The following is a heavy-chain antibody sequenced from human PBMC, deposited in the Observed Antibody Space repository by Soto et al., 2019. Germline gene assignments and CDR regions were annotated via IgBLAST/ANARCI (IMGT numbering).Heavy chain of an antibody. CDR3: AKVFYYYDSSGYYYFDY. CDR2: ISGSGPTI. V-gene: IGHV3-23*01. D-gene: IGHD3-22*01. CDR1: GFTFSSYA. J-gene: IGHJ4*02. Sequence: GGSLRLSCAASGFTFSSYAASWVRQAPGKGPEWISSISGSGPTIYYADSVKGRFTISRDNSKNTLYLQMSSLRAEDTAVYYCAKVFYYYDSSGYYYFDYRGQGTLVTVSS.